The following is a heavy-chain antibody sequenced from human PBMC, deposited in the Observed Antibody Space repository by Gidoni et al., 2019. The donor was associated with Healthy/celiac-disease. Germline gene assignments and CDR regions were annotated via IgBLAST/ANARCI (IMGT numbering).Heavy chain of an antibody. D-gene: IGHD3-3*01. CDR2: IYWDDDK. V-gene: IGHV2-5*02. Sequence: QITLKASGPTLVKPTQTPTLTCTFSGFSLTTSGVGVGWIRQPPGKALEWLALIYWDDDKRYSPSLKSRLTITKDTSKNQVVLTMTNMDPVDTATYYCAHTYYDFWSGYSEDAFDIWGQGTMVTVSS. J-gene: IGHJ3*02. CDR3: AHTYYDFWSGYSEDAFDI. CDR1: GFSLTTSGVG.